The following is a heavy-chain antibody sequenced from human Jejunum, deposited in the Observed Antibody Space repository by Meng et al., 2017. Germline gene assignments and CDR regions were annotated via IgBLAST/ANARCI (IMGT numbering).Heavy chain of an antibody. CDR2: MYYGGGT. D-gene: IGHD3-3*01. Sequence: QLQLQESGPGLVKPSETLSLTCTVSGDSISSSSYYWGWIRQPPGKGLEWFGSMYYGGGTYYNPPLKSRVTISVDASKNQFPRKLSCVPAAETAVYYWARSFWNYYYIDYGGRGALVTVSS. CDR1: GDSISSSSYY. V-gene: IGHV4-39*01. CDR3: ARSFWNYYYIDY. J-gene: IGHJ4*02.